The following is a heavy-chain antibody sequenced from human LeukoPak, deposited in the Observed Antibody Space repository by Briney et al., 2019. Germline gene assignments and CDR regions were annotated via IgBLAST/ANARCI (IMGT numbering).Heavy chain of an antibody. J-gene: IGHJ6*02. D-gene: IGHD2-2*01. CDR2: MNPNSGNT. CDR1: GYTFTSYD. V-gene: IGHV1-8*01. Sequence: ASVKVSCKASGYTFTSYDVNWVRQATGQGLEWMGWMNPNSGNTGYAQKFQGRVTMTRDTSISTAYMELSRLRSDDTAVYYCARRGVVVVPAAMGPYYYYGMDVWGQGTTVTVSS. CDR3: ARRGVVVVPAAMGPYYYYGMDV.